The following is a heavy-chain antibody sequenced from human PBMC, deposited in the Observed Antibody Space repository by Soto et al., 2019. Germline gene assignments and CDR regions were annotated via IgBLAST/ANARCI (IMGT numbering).Heavy chain of an antibody. Sequence: QVQLVESGGGVVQPGRSLRLSCAASGFTFSSYGMHWVRQAPGKGLEWVAVISYDGSNKYYADSVKGRFTISRDKSKNSMYLQKNSLSAEDTAVNYYAKDPQVQKHDGAFDIWGQGTMVTVSS. CDR3: AKDPQVQKHDGAFDI. J-gene: IGHJ3*02. V-gene: IGHV3-30*18. CDR2: ISYDGSNK. CDR1: GFTFSSYG. D-gene: IGHD2-21*01.